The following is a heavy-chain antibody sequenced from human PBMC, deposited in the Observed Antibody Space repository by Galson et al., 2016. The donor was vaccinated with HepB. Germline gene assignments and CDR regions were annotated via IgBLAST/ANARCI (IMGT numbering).Heavy chain of an antibody. V-gene: IGHV3-33*01. J-gene: IGHJ3*02. CDR2: IWFDGINK. CDR1: RFTLTTYA. Sequence: SLRLPCATSRFTLTTYAIHWVRQAPGKGLEWLAVIWFDGINKFYADSVKGRFTISRDDSKNTVYLQMNSLRVEDTAVYYCARSPPPATPTAGSLDIWGQGTVLTVSS. CDR3: ARSPPPATPTAGSLDI.